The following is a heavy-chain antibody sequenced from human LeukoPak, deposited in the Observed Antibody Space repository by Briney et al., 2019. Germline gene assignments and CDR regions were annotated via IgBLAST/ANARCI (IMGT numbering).Heavy chain of an antibody. CDR2: IYDSGST. D-gene: IGHD3-22*01. J-gene: IGHJ4*02. V-gene: IGHV4-59*01. Sequence: SETLSLTCTVSGGSIGSYYWSWIRQPPGKGLEWIGNIYDSGSTNYNPSLKSRVTISVDTSKNQCSLKLSSVSAADTAVYYCARQSISGSSLSYFDYWGQGTLVNVSS. CDR3: ARQSISGSSLSYFDY. CDR1: GGSIGSYY.